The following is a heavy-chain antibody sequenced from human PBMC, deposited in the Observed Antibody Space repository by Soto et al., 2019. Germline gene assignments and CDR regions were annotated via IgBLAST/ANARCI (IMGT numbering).Heavy chain of an antibody. J-gene: IGHJ6*02. CDR3: ARTRSAWSDFHYYSLDV. CDR1: GLSFNSYG. D-gene: IGHD1-26*01. CDR2: ISYDSTKT. Sequence: LRLSCAASGLSFNSYGMHWVRQGPWNGLEWVAFISYDSTKTYYADSVKGRFTISRDNSNSALYVQMNSLTGEDTAVYYCARTRSAWSDFHYYSLDVWGQGTTVTVSS. V-gene: IGHV3-30*03.